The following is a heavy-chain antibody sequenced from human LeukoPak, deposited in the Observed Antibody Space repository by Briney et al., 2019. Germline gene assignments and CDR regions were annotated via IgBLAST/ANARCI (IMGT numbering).Heavy chain of an antibody. CDR1: GVSITNYY. CDR3: AGAPNMDFFDL. V-gene: IGHV4-4*07. D-gene: IGHD2-8*01. Sequence: SETLSLTCTVSGVSITNYYWSWMRQSAGKGLDWIGRVHSSGSVNYNPSLRSRVTMSVDTSKNQLSLKLNSVTAADTAVYLCAGAPNMDFFDLWGQGILVTVSS. J-gene: IGHJ4*02. CDR2: VHSSGSV.